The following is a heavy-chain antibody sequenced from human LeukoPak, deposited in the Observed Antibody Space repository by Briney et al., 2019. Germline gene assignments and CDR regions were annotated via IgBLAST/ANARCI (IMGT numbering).Heavy chain of an antibody. CDR1: GYTFTGYY. V-gene: IGHV1-2*02. CDR3: ARAARVGATTCWFDP. J-gene: IGHJ5*02. D-gene: IGHD1-26*01. Sequence: ASVKVSCKASGYTFTGYYMHWVRQAPGQGLEWMGWINRNSGGTNYAQKFQGRVTMTRDTSISTAYMELSRLRSDDTAVYYCARAARVGATTCWFDPWGQGTLVTVSS. CDR2: INRNSGGT.